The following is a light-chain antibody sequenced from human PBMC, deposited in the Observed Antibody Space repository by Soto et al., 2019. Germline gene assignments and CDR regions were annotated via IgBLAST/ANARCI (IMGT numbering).Light chain of an antibody. CDR3: LQYRSFPRT. Sequence: DIQLTQSPSSVSASVGDRVTITCQASQDISNYLNWHQQKAGEAPKRLIYAASSLHSGVPSRFSGSGSGTEFTLTISSLQPEDFATYYCLQYRSFPRTFGQGTKVDIK. CDR2: AAS. J-gene: IGKJ1*01. V-gene: IGKV1-17*01. CDR1: QDISNY.